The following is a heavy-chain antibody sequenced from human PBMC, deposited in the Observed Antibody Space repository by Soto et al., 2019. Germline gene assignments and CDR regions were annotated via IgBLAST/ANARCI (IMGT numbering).Heavy chain of an antibody. V-gene: IGHV1-69*01. CDR3: ARDHSSSPQGGFAY. CDR2: IIPIFGTA. D-gene: IGHD6-13*01. CDR1: GGTFSSYA. J-gene: IGHJ4*02. Sequence: QVQLVQSGAEVKKPGSSVKVSCKASGGTFSSYAISWVRQAPVQGLEWMGGIIPIFGTANYAQKFQGRVTITADDSTSTAYFELSSLRAADTAVYYCARDHSSSPQGGFAYWGQGTLVTVSS.